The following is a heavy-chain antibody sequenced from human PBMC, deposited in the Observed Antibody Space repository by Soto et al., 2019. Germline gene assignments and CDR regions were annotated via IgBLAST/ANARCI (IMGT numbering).Heavy chain of an antibody. CDR2: IYYSGST. Sequence: SETLSLTCTVSGGSISSGGYYWSWIRQHPGKGLEWIGYIYYSGSTYYNPSLKSRVTISVDTSKNQFSLKLSSVTAADTAVYYCARDHKRYFEKGYYYGMDVWGQGTTVTVSS. CDR1: GGSISSGGYY. CDR3: ARDHKRYFEKGYYYGMDV. D-gene: IGHD3-9*01. V-gene: IGHV4-31*03. J-gene: IGHJ6*02.